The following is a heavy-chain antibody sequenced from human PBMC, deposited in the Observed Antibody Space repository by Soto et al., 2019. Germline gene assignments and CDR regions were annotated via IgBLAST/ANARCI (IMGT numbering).Heavy chain of an antibody. J-gene: IGHJ6*02. CDR3: ARSTSSTLNYYYGMDV. CDR1: GFTFSSYG. V-gene: IGHV3-30*03. D-gene: IGHD6-6*01. Sequence: LRLSCAASGFTFSSYGMHWVRQAPGKGLEWVAVLSYDGSDKYYTDSVKGRFTIARDNSKNILYLQMSSLTIEDTAVFYCARSTSSTLNYYYGMDVWGQGTTVTVSS. CDR2: LSYDGSDK.